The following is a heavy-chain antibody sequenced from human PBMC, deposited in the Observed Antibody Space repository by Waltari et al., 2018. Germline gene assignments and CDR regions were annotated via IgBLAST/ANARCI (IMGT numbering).Heavy chain of an antibody. CDR2: INHRGST. CDR3: ARGRNYYDSSGYYGY. D-gene: IGHD3-22*01. J-gene: IGHJ4*02. Sequence: QLQLQQWGAGLLKPSETLSLTCAVYGGSFSGYYWSWIRQPPGKGLEWIGEINHRGSTNYHPSLKSRVTISVDTSKTQFSLKLSSVTAADTAVYYCARGRNYYDSSGYYGYWGQGTLVTVSS. CDR1: GGSFSGYY. V-gene: IGHV4-34*01.